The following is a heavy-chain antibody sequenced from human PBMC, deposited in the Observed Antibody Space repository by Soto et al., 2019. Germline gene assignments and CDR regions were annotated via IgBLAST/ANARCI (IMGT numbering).Heavy chain of an antibody. J-gene: IGHJ4*02. V-gene: IGHV1-18*01. Sequence: ASVKVSCKASGYTFTSYGISWVRQAPGQGLEWMGWISAYNGNTNYAQKLQGRVTMTTDTSTSTAYMELRSLRSDDTAVYYCARASSDFWSGYYTPPLDYWGQGTLVTVSS. D-gene: IGHD3-3*01. CDR2: ISAYNGNT. CDR3: ARASSDFWSGYYTPPLDY. CDR1: GYTFTSYG.